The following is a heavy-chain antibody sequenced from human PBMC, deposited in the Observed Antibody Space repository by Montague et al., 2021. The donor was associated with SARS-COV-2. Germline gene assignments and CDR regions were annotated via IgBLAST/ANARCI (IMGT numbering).Heavy chain of an antibody. CDR1: GGSISSYY. V-gene: IGHV4-59*13. CDR2: IYYSGST. Sequence: SETLSLTCTVSGGSISSYYWSWIRQPRGKGLEWIGYIYYSGSTNXNPSLKSRVTISVDTSKNQFSLKLSSVTAADTAVYYCARDSHYYDSSGHFDYWGREPWSPSPQ. D-gene: IGHD3-22*01. CDR3: ARDSHYYDSSGHFDY. J-gene: IGHJ4*02.